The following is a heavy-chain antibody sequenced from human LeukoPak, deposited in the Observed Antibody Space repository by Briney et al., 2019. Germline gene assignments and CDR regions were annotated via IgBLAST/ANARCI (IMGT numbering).Heavy chain of an antibody. CDR2: IVASSGST. J-gene: IGHJ4*02. Sequence: PGGSLRLSCAASGFSISNSAMSWVRQAPGKGLEWVSLIVASSGSTFYADSVKGRFTISRDSSKNTLYLQMNSLRAEDMAVYYCAKGAYDYIEMDYFDYWGQGTLVTVSS. CDR3: AKGAYDYIEMDYFDY. D-gene: IGHD5-12*01. CDR1: GFSISNSA. V-gene: IGHV3-23*01.